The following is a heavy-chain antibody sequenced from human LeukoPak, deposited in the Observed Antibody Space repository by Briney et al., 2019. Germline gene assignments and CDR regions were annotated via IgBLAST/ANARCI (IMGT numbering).Heavy chain of an antibody. Sequence: GGSLRLSCAASGFTFSSYGVHWVRQAPGKGLEWVAVIWYDGSNKYYADSVKGRFTISRDNSKNTLYLQMNSLRAEDTAVYYCARDRTYDSSGYYYEDGVDYWGQGTLVTVSS. D-gene: IGHD3-22*01. J-gene: IGHJ4*02. CDR1: GFTFSSYG. CDR2: IWYDGSNK. V-gene: IGHV3-33*01. CDR3: ARDRTYDSSGYYYEDGVDY.